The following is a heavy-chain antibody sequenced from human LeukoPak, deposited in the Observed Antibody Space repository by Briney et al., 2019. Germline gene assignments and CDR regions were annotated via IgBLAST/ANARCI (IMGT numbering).Heavy chain of an antibody. CDR2: IRQHGSDE. D-gene: IGHD2/OR15-2a*01. CDR3: AKSGGNSGLDY. J-gene: IGHJ4*02. Sequence: GGSLRLSCAASGFTFSTYSVNWVRQAPGKGLEWVANIRQHGSDESYVDSVKGRFTISRDNTENSLFLQMNSLRVEDTAVYYCAKSGGNSGLDYWGQGTLVTVSS. CDR1: GFTFSTYS. V-gene: IGHV3-7*01.